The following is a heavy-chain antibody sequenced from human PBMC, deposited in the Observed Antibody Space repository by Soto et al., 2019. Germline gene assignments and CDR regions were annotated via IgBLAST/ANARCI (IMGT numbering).Heavy chain of an antibody. D-gene: IGHD3-10*01. CDR2: IRGNSYGA. Sequence: GGSLRLSCTASGFIFSNYAMIWIRQAPGKGLEWVGTIRGNSYGAYSAYSVRGRFTISRDNSKNTMSLQLNSLRADDTAIYYFAKGRSGNGLDWLGPREQRSLVTVAS. V-gene: IGHV3-23*01. CDR3: AKGRSGNGLDWLGP. CDR1: GFIFSNYA. J-gene: IGHJ5*01.